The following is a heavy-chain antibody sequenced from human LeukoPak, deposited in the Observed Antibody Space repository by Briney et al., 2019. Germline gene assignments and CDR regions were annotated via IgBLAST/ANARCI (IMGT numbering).Heavy chain of an antibody. Sequence: MPSETLSLTCTVSGGSIRSSYYYWGWIRQPPGKGLEWIGSIYYSGSTYYNPSLKSRVTISVDTSKNQFSLKLSSVTAADTAVYYCARPLGGSYYPFDYWGQGTLVTVSS. CDR3: ARPLGGSYYPFDY. J-gene: IGHJ4*02. D-gene: IGHD1-26*01. CDR1: GGSIRSSYYY. V-gene: IGHV4-39*01. CDR2: IYYSGST.